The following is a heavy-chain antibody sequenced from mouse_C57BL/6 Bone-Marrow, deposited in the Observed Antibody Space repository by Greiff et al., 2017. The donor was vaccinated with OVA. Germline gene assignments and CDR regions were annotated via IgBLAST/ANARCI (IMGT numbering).Heavy chain of an antibody. J-gene: IGHJ2*01. D-gene: IGHD2-2*01. CDR3: ARGGGYDEDY. Sequence: LVESGAELARPGASVKLSCKASGYTFTSYGISWVKQRTGQGLEWIGEIYPRSGNTYYNEKFKGKATLTADKSSSTAYMELRSLTSEDSAVYFCARGGGYDEDYWGQGTTLTVSS. CDR1: GYTFTSYG. V-gene: IGHV1-81*01. CDR2: IYPRSGNT.